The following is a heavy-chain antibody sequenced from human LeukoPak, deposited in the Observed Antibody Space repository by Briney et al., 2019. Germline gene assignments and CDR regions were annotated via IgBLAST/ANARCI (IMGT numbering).Heavy chain of an antibody. CDR2: ISISGSGSST. Sequence: ETLSLTCTVSGGSISSSSYYWGWVRQAPGKGLEWVSGISISGSGSSTYYADSVKGRFTISRDNSKNTVYLQMNSLRAEDTAVYYCAKDRGTAVTTLNYWGQGTLVTVSS. CDR3: AKDRGTAVTTLNY. J-gene: IGHJ4*02. V-gene: IGHV3-23*01. D-gene: IGHD4-17*01. CDR1: GGSISSSSYY.